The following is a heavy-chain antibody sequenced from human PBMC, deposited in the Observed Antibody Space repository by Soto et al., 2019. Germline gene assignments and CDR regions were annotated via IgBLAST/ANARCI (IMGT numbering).Heavy chain of an antibody. CDR3: ARDYPVVVPAAMQYYGMDV. V-gene: IGHV3-11*01. D-gene: IGHD2-2*01. CDR1: GFTFSDYY. CDR2: ISSSGSTI. Sequence: QVQLVESGGGLVKPGGSLRLSCAASGFTFSDYYMSLIRQAPGKGLEWVSYISSSGSTIYYADSAKGRFTISRDNDKNSFYLQINSLRAEDTAVYYCARDYPVVVPAAMQYYGMDVWGQGTTVSVSS. J-gene: IGHJ6*02.